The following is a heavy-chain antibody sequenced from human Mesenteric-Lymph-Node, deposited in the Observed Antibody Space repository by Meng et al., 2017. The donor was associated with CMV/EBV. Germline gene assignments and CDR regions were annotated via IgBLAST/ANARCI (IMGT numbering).Heavy chain of an antibody. J-gene: IGHJ4*02. D-gene: IGHD6-13*01. V-gene: IGHV1-18*01. CDR1: GYTFTSYG. CDR2: ISAYNGNT. CDR3: ARDGRVYSSSSLDY. Sequence: ASVKVSCKASGYTFTSYGISWVRQAPGQGLEWMGWISAYNGNTNYAQKLQGRVTMTTDTSTSTAYMELRSLRSEDTAVYYCARDGRVYSSSSLDYWGQGTLVTVSS.